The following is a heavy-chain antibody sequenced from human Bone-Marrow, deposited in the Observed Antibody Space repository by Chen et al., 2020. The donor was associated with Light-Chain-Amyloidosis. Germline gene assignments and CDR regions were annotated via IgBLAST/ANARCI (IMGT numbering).Heavy chain of an antibody. V-gene: IGHV4-31*03. CDR1: GGSISSGGYY. CDR3: ARLDYGGSTRYYYGMDV. Sequence: QVQLQESGPGLVKPSQTLSLTCSVSGGSISSGGYYWSWIRQHPGKGLEWIGYIYYTGSTYYKPSLRGRVTMSVDTSKNQFSLRVNSVTAADTATYYCARLDYGGSTRYYYGMDVWGQGTTVTVSS. D-gene: IGHD4-17*01. J-gene: IGHJ6*02. CDR2: IYYTGST.